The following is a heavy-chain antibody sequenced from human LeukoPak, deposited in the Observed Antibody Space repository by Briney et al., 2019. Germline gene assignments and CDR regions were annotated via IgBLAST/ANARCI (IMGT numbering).Heavy chain of an antibody. CDR2: INPSGGST. D-gene: IGHD6-13*01. CDR1: GYTFTSYY. V-gene: IGHV1-46*01. J-gene: IGHJ6*02. CDR3: ARDGRAAGHYYGMDV. Sequence: ASVKVSCKASGYTFTSYYMHWVRQAPGQGLQWMGIINPSGGSTSYAQKFQGRVTMTRDTSTSTVYMELSSLRSEDTAVYYCARDGRAAGHYYGMDVWGQGTTVTVSS.